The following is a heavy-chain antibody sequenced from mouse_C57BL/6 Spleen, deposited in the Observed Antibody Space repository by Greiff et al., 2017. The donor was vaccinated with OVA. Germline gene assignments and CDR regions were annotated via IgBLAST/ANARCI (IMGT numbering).Heavy chain of an antibody. J-gene: IGHJ3*01. V-gene: IGHV1-81*01. CDR2: IYPRSGNT. Sequence: VHLVESGAELARPGASVKLSCKASGYTFTSYGISWVKQRTGQGLEWIGEIYPRSGNTYYNEKFKGKATLTADKSSSTAYMELRSLTSEDSAVYFCARFYDGTWFAYWGQGTLVTVSA. CDR3: ARFYDGTWFAY. D-gene: IGHD2-12*01. CDR1: GYTFTSYG.